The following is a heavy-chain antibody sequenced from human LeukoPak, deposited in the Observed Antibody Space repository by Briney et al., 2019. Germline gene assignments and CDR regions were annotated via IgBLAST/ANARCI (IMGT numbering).Heavy chain of an antibody. CDR1: GGSISSYY. J-gene: IGHJ4*02. CDR2: IYYSGST. Sequence: SETLSLTCTVSGGSISSYYWSWIRKPPGKGLEWIGYIYYSGSTNYNPSLKSRVTISVDTSKNQFSLKLSSVTAADTAVYYCARDSSSWLFDYWGQGTLVTVSS. D-gene: IGHD6-13*01. CDR3: ARDSSSWLFDY. V-gene: IGHV4-59*01.